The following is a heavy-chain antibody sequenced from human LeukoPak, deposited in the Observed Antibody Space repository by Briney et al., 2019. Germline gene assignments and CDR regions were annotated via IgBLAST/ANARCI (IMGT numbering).Heavy chain of an antibody. D-gene: IGHD4-17*01. CDR3: ARDSDPYGGNPEVFFDL. V-gene: IGHV3-21*01. CDR2: ISNSFTYI. Sequence: GGSLRLSCAASGFTFSSYWMHWVRQAPGKGLEWVSSISNSFTYIYYADSVEGRFTVSRDNAKNSLYLQLNSLRVEDTAVYYCARDSDPYGGNPEVFFDLWGQGTVVTVSS. J-gene: IGHJ3*01. CDR1: GFTFSSYW.